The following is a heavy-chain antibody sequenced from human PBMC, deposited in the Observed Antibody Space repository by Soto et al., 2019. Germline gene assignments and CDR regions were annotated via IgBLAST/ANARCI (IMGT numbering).Heavy chain of an antibody. CDR2: LSYDGNNI. Sequence: QVQLVESGGGVVQPGRSLRLSCAASGFTFSNYAIHWVRQAPGKGLEWVAVLSYDGNNIHYADSVKGRFTISRDNSKNTLYLQMNSLRAEDTAVYYCAKLSVAGTFYFDYWGQGTLVTVSS. CDR1: GFTFSNYA. D-gene: IGHD6-19*01. J-gene: IGHJ4*02. V-gene: IGHV3-30-3*01. CDR3: AKLSVAGTFYFDY.